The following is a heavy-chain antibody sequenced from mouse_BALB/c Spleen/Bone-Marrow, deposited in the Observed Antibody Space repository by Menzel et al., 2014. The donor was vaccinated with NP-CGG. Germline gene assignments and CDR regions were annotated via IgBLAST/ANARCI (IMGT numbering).Heavy chain of an antibody. Sequence: EVQGVESGGGLVKPGGSLKLSCAASGFTFSSYTMSWVRQTPEKRLEWVATISSGGLYTYYPDSVKGRFTTSRDNAKNTLYLQMSSLKSEDAAMYYCTRDYGNYAWFAYWGQGTLVTVSA. V-gene: IGHV5-6-4*01. CDR1: GFTFSSYT. CDR3: TRDYGNYAWFAY. CDR2: ISSGGLYT. J-gene: IGHJ3*01. D-gene: IGHD2-1*01.